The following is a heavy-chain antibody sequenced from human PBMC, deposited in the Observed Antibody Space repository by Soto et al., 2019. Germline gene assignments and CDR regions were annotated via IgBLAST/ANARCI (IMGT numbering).Heavy chain of an antibody. J-gene: IGHJ3*02. D-gene: IGHD3-16*01. CDR1: GFTVSSNY. CDR3: ARGQSGGAFDI. Sequence: EVQLVESGGGLVQPGGSLRLSCAASGFTVSSNYMSWVRQAPGKGLEWVSVIYSGGSTYYADSVKGRFTISRHNSTNTLYLQMNSLRAEDTAVYYCARGQSGGAFDIWGQGTMVTVSS. CDR2: IYSGGST. V-gene: IGHV3-53*04.